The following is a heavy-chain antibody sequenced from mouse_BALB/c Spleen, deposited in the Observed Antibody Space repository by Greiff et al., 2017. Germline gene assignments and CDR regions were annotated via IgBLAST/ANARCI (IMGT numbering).Heavy chain of an antibody. CDR2: IDPETGGT. CDR3: TRYGNPYYAMDY. V-gene: IGHV1-15*01. Sequence: QVQLQQSGAELVRPGASVTLSCKASGYTFTDYEMHWVKQTPVHGLEWIGAIDPETGGTAYNQKFKGKATLTADKSSSTAYMELRSLTSEDSAVYYCTRYGNPYYAMDYWGQGTSVTVSS. D-gene: IGHD2-1*01. CDR1: GYTFTDYE. J-gene: IGHJ4*01.